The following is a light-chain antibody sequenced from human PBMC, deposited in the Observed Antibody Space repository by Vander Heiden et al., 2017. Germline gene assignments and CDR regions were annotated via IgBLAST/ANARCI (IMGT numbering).Light chain of an antibody. Sequence: SSELTQTPPVSAPPGQTASITCSGDASPKKCFCWYQQKSGQAPVVVIYDDRKRPSAIPERFSGSRSGTMATLTISGAQVEDEADYYCYSSDSSGDHGVFGGGTKLTVL. V-gene: IGLV3-10*01. CDR2: DDR. CDR3: YSSDSSGDHGV. J-gene: IGLJ3*02. CDR1: ASPKKC.